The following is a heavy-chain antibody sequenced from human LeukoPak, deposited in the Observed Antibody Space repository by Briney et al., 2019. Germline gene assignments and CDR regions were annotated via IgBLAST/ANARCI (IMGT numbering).Heavy chain of an antibody. CDR2: ISSSSSYI. D-gene: IGHD6-13*01. Sequence: GSLRLSCAASGFTFSSYSMNWVRQAPGKGLEWVSSISSSSSYIYYADSVKGRFTISRDNAKNSLYLQMNSLRAEDTAVYYCARIGAAAGTNLWSGWFDPWGQGTLVTVSS. J-gene: IGHJ5*02. CDR3: ARIGAAAGTNLWSGWFDP. V-gene: IGHV3-21*01. CDR1: GFTFSSYS.